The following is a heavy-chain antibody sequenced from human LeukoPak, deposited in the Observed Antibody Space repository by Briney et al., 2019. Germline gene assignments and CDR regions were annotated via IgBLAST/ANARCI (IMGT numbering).Heavy chain of an antibody. Sequence: GGSLRLSCAASGFTFSSFALTWVRLAPGKGLEWVSAISGRGDTTHYADSVKGRFTISRGNSKNTLYLQMNSLRVEDTAVYYCARVVPAADSWGQGTLVTVSS. CDR2: ISGRGDTT. CDR3: ARVVPAADS. V-gene: IGHV3-23*01. CDR1: GFTFSSFA. D-gene: IGHD2-15*01. J-gene: IGHJ4*02.